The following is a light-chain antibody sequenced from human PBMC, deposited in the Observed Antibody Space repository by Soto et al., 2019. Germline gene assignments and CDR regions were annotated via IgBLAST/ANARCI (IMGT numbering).Light chain of an antibody. CDR1: SSNIGAGYD. J-gene: IGLJ1*01. Sequence: QSVLTQPPSVSGAPGQRVTISCTGSSSNIGAGYDVHWYQQLPGTAPKLLIYGNSNRPSGVPDRFSGSKSGNTASLTISGLQAEDEADYYCCSYAGSYTLYVFGSGTKVT. CDR3: CSYAGSYTLYV. V-gene: IGLV1-40*01. CDR2: GNS.